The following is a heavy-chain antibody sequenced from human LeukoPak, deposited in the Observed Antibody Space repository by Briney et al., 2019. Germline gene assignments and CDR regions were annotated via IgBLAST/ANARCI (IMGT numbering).Heavy chain of an antibody. CDR2: IYYSGST. V-gene: IGHV4-59*01. Sequence: PSETLSLTCTVSGGSISSYYWSWIRQPPGKGLEWLGYIYYSGSTNYNPSLKSRVTISVDTAKNQFSLKLSSVTDADTAVYYCARNRGAPRGYHYYMDVWGKGTTVTVSS. J-gene: IGHJ6*03. CDR1: GGSISSYY. D-gene: IGHD4/OR15-4a*01. CDR3: ARNRGAPRGYHYYMDV.